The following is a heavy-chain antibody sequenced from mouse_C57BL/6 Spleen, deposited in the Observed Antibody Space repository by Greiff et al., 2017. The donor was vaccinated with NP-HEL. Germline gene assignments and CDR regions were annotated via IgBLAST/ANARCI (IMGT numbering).Heavy chain of an antibody. D-gene: IGHD1-1*01. CDR3: AKANYGSSPYAMDY. Sequence: QVQPQQSGPGLVQPSQSLSITCTVSGFSLTSYGVHWVRQSPGKGLEWLGVIWRGGSTDYNAAFMSRLSITKDNSKSQVFFKMNSLQADDTAIYYCAKANYGSSPYAMDYWGQGTSVTVSS. CDR1: GFSLTSYG. V-gene: IGHV2-5*01. J-gene: IGHJ4*01. CDR2: IWRGGST.